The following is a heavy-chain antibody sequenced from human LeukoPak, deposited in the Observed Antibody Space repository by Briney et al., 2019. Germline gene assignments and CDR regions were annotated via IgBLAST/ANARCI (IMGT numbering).Heavy chain of an antibody. V-gene: IGHV1-2*02. Sequence: GASVKVSFTASGYAFTDYYIHWVRQAPGQGPEWLGWISPDSGGAKYAQKFQGRVTMTTDTSISTAYMELSRLTSDDTAVYYCARRGGSAAAYMNWIGPWGQGTLVTVSS. CDR3: ARRGGSAAAYMNWIGP. J-gene: IGHJ5*02. CDR2: ISPDSGGA. D-gene: IGHD6-13*01. CDR1: GYAFTDYY.